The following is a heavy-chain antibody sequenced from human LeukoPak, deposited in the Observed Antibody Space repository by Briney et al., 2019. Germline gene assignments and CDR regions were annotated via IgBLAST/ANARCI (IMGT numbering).Heavy chain of an antibody. D-gene: IGHD1-26*01. CDR2: FDPGDDET. CDR3: ATEKDLLLDS. CDR1: GYSLSELS. J-gene: IGHJ5*01. Sequence: ASVKVSCNVSGYSLSELSTHWVRQAPGQGLEWMGGFDPGDDETIYAQKFQGRVTMTEDTSTDTAYLELSSLRSEDTAVYFCATEKDLLLDSWGQGTPVTVSS. V-gene: IGHV1-24*01.